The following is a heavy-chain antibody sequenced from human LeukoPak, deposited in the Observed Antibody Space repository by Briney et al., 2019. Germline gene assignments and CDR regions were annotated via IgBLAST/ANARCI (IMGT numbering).Heavy chain of an antibody. Sequence: GGSLRLSCAASGFTFSSYGMHWVRQAPGKGLEWVAVISYDGSNKYYADSVKGRFTISRDNSKNTLYLQMNSLRAEDTAVYYCAKERGLLWFGAPEDGMDVWGQGTTVTVSS. CDR2: ISYDGSNK. CDR1: GFTFSSYG. D-gene: IGHD3-10*01. J-gene: IGHJ6*02. V-gene: IGHV3-30*18. CDR3: AKERGLLWFGAPEDGMDV.